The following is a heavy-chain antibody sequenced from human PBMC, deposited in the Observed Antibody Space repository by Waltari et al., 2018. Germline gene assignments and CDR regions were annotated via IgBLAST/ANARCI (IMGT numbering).Heavy chain of an antibody. J-gene: IGHJ5*02. CDR2: IYHSGST. Sequence: QVQLQESGPGLVQPSWTLSLTSAFSVSSISSGSYWGWIRQPPGKGLEWIGSIYHSGSTYYNPSLKSRVTISVDTSKNPFSPKLSSVTAADTAVYYCARAPASTFLFDPWGQGTLVTVSS. V-gene: IGHV4-38-2*01. D-gene: IGHD6-25*01. CDR1: VSSISSGSY. CDR3: ARAPASTFLFDP.